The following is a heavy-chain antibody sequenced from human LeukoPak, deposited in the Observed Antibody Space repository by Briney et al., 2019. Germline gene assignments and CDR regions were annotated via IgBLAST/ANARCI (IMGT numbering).Heavy chain of an antibody. J-gene: IGHJ3*02. CDR3: ARDTYDSSGYYFGRRGDI. V-gene: IGHV3-21*01. CDR1: GFTCSSYS. D-gene: IGHD3-22*01. Sequence: GGSLRLFCAASGFTCSSYSMNWVRQAPGKELEWCSSISSSSSYIYYADSVKGRFTISRDNAKNSLYLQMNSLRAEDTAVYYCARDTYDSSGYYFGRRGDIWGQGTMVTVSS. CDR2: ISSSSSYI.